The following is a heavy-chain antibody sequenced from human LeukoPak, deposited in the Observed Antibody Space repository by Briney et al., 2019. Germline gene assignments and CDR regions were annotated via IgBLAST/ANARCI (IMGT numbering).Heavy chain of an antibody. CDR2: IWYDGSNK. Sequence: GRSLRLSCAASGFTFSSCGMHWVRQAPGKGLEWVAVIWYDGSNKYYADSVKGRFTISRDNSKNALYLQMNSLRAEDTAVYYCAKDPYYYDSSGYYVGETQGFQHWGQGTLVTVSS. CDR1: GFTFSSCG. CDR3: AKDPYYYDSSGYYVGETQGFQH. D-gene: IGHD3-22*01. V-gene: IGHV3-33*06. J-gene: IGHJ1*01.